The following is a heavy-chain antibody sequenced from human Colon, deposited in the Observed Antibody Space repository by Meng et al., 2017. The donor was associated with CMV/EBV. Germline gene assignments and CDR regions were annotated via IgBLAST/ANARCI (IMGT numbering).Heavy chain of an antibody. J-gene: IGHJ4*02. CDR1: EFIASNNI. CDR2: IFSDANT. Sequence: GALRLSCACTEFIASNNIMGWVRQAPGKGLEWVSMIFSDANTYYTDCVKGRFTISSDISNNRIFLQMNSLRAEDTAVYYCAGGHFDYWGQGTLVTVSS. V-gene: IGHV3-53*01. CDR3: AGGHFDY.